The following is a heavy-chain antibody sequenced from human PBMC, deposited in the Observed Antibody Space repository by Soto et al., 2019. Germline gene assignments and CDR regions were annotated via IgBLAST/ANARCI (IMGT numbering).Heavy chain of an antibody. CDR1: GFTFSTYT. Sequence: AGGSLRLSCAASGFTFSTYTMHWVRQAPGKGLEWVAIISYDGSSKYYADSVKGRFTISRDNSKNTLYLQMDSLRADDTAVYYCARVYCSSTSCPRSRGYYYGMDVWGQGTTVTVSS. V-gene: IGHV3-30-3*01. D-gene: IGHD2-2*01. CDR3: ARVYCSSTSCPRSRGYYYGMDV. J-gene: IGHJ6*02. CDR2: ISYDGSSK.